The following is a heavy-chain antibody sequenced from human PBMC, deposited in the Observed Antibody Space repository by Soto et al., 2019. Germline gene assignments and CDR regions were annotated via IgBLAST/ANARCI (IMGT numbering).Heavy chain of an antibody. CDR3: ARGTRYPFDY. Sequence: KASETLSLTCTVSGGSISSGGYYWSWIRQHPGKGLEWIGYIYYSGSTYYNPSLKSRVTISVDTSKNQFSLKLSSVTAADTAGYYCARGTRYPFDYWGQGTLVTVSS. CDR1: GGSISSGGYY. D-gene: IGHD2-2*02. V-gene: IGHV4-31*03. CDR2: IYYSGST. J-gene: IGHJ4*02.